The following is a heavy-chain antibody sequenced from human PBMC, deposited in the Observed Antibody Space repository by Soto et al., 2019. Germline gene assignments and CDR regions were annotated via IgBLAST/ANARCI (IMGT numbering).Heavy chain of an antibody. J-gene: IGHJ4*02. CDR3: ARWSYYDSSGNP. CDR1: GGSICSGGYY. V-gene: IGHV4-31*03. Sequence: PSETLSLTCTVSGGSICSGGYYWSWIRQHPGKCLEWIGYIYYSGSTYYNPSLKSRVTISVDTSKNQFSLKLSSVTAADTAVYYCARWSYYDSSGNPWGQGTLVTVSS. D-gene: IGHD3-22*01. CDR2: IYYSGST.